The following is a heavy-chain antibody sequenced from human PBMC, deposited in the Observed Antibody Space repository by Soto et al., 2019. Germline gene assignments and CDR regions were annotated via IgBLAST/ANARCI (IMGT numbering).Heavy chain of an antibody. CDR2: ISGSGGST. CDR1: RFTLSSYA. V-gene: IGHV3-23*01. CDR3: AKGPHGTDD. Sequence: LMXYCASSRFTLSSYAMSWVRQAPGKGLEWVSAISGSGGSTYYADSVKGRFTISRDNSKKTLFLQMNSLRAEDTAVYYCAKGPHGTDDWGQGTLVTVSS. J-gene: IGHJ4*02.